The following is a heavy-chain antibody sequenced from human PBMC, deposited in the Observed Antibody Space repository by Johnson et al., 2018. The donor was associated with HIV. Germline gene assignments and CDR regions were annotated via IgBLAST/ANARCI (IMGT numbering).Heavy chain of an antibody. J-gene: IGHJ3*02. CDR3: AKDRSYGQSYDAIDI. CDR2: MWYDGTKT. CDR1: GFTLSSYG. V-gene: IGHV3-30*02. Sequence: QVQLVESGGGVVQPGASLRLSCVASGFTLSSYGMHWVRQAPGTGLEWVAGMWYDGTKTNYADSVKGRFTISRDKSKNPLHLQMNSLRAEDTALYYCAKDRSYGQSYDAIDIWGQGTMVTVSS. D-gene: IGHD5-18*01.